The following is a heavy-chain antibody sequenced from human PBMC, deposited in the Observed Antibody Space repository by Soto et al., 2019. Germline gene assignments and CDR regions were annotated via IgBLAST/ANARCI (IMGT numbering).Heavy chain of an antibody. CDR3: ARVLGYCTNGVCYTYYFDY. Sequence: QLQLQESGPGLVKPSETLSLTCTVSGGSISSSSYYWGWIRQPPGKGLEWIGSIYYSGSTYYNPSLKSRVTRSVDTSKNQFSLKLSSVTAADTAVYYCARVLGYCTNGVCYTYYFDYWGQGTLVTVSS. D-gene: IGHD2-8*01. CDR2: IYYSGST. CDR1: GGSISSSSYY. J-gene: IGHJ4*02. V-gene: IGHV4-39*01.